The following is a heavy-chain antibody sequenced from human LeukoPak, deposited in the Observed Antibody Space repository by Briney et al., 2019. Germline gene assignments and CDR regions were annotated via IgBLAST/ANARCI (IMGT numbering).Heavy chain of an antibody. D-gene: IGHD2-2*01. V-gene: IGHV1-46*01. CDR3: ARSIEYCSSTSCYHNWFDP. CDR1: GYTFTSYY. Sequence: ASVKVSCKASGYTFTSYYMHWVRQAPGQGLEWMGIINPSGGSTSYAQKFQGRVTMTRDTSTSTVYMELSSLRSEDTAVYYCARSIEYCSSTSCYHNWFDPWGQGTLVTVSS. J-gene: IGHJ5*02. CDR2: INPSGGST.